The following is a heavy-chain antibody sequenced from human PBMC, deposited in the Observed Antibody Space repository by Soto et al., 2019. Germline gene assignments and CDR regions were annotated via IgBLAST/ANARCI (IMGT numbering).Heavy chain of an antibody. D-gene: IGHD3-10*01. J-gene: IGHJ4*02. V-gene: IGHV1-46*01. CDR2: INPNGGGT. Sequence: ASVKVSCKASGYKFINHYIHWVRQAPGVGLEWMGIINPNGGGTDYAQKFQGRVTMTTDTYASTVHMELSSLRSEDTAVYFCARDSSASATSYSFDYWGQGTLVTVYS. CDR3: ARDSSASATSYSFDY. CDR1: GYKFINHY.